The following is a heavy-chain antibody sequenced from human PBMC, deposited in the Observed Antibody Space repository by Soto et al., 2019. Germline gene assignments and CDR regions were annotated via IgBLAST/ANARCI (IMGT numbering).Heavy chain of an antibody. CDR2: IYSGGST. CDR3: ARDGGYCSGGSCSSDAFDI. CDR1: GFTVSSNY. J-gene: IGHJ3*02. D-gene: IGHD2-15*01. Sequence: EVQLVEFGGGLVQPGGSLRLSCAASGFTVSSNYMSWVRQAPGKGLEWVSVIYSGGSTYYADSVKGRFTISRDNSKNTLYLQMNSLRAEDTAVYYCARDGGYCSGGSCSSDAFDIWGQGTMVTVSS. V-gene: IGHV3-66*01.